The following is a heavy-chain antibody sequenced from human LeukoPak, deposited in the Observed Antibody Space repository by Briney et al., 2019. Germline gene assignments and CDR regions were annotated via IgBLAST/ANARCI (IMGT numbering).Heavy chain of an antibody. CDR3: ATYYYGMDV. CDR1: GGSFGGYY. Sequence: SETLSLTCAVYGGSFGGYYWSWIRQPPGKGLEWIGEINHSGSTNYNPSLKSRVTISVDTSKNQFSLKLSSVTAADTAVYYCATYYYGMDVWGQGTTVTVSS. CDR2: INHSGST. J-gene: IGHJ6*02. V-gene: IGHV4-34*01.